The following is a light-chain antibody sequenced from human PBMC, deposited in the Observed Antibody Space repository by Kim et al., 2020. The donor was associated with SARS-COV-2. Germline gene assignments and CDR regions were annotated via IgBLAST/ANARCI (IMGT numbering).Light chain of an antibody. V-gene: IGLV2-14*03. J-gene: IGLJ1*01. Sequence: QSITISCTGTSSDVGGYNHVSWYQQHPGKAPKLMIYDVSNRPSGVSIRFSGSKSGNTASLTISGLQAEDEADYYCSSYTSSSTLVFGTGTKVTVL. CDR3: SSYTSSSTLV. CDR1: SSDVGGYNH. CDR2: DVS.